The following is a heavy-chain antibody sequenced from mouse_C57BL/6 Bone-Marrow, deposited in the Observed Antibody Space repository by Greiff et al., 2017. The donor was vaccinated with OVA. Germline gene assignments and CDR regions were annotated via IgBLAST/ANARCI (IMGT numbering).Heavy chain of an antibody. Sequence: QVHVKQSGAELVRPGASVTLSCKASGYTFTDYEMHWVKQTPVHGLEWIGAIDPETGGTAYNQKFKGKAILTADKSSSTAYMELRSLTSEDSAVYYCTRWEFITTVEAYWGQGTLVTVSA. J-gene: IGHJ3*01. D-gene: IGHD1-1*01. CDR2: IDPETGGT. CDR3: TRWEFITTVEAY. V-gene: IGHV1-15*01. CDR1: GYTFTDYE.